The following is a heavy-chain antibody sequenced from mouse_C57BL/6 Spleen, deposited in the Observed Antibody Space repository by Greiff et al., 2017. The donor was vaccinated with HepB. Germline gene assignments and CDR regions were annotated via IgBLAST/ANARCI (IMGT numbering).Heavy chain of an antibody. D-gene: IGHD2-3*01. J-gene: IGHJ3*01. CDR1: GYTFTSYG. Sequence: VQLQQSGAELARPGASVKLSCKASGYTFTSYGISWVKQRTGQGLEWIGEIYPRSGNTYYNEKFKGKATLTADKASSTAYMEIRSLTSEDSAVYCCGREDGGYYRGFAYWGQGTLVTVSA. CDR3: GREDGGYYRGFAY. V-gene: IGHV1-81*01. CDR2: IYPRSGNT.